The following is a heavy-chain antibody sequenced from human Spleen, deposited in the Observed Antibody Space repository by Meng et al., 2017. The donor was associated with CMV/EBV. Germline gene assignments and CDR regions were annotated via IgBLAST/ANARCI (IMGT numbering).Heavy chain of an antibody. CDR3: ARSGYSDFDH. D-gene: IGHD3-3*01. V-gene: IGHV4-61*03. CDR2: IYYGGST. J-gene: IGHJ4*02. Sequence: SETLSLTCSVSGGSVGSGTYYWSWIRQPPGKGLEWIGYIYYGGSTKYNPSLQNRVTISVDTSKNHFSLRLSSVTAADTAVYYCARSGYSDFDHWGQGTLVTSPQ. CDR1: GGSVGSGTYY.